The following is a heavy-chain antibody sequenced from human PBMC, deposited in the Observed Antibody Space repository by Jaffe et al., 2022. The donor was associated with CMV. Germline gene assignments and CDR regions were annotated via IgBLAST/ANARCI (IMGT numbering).Heavy chain of an antibody. CDR1: GFTFSSYS. D-gene: IGHD3-3*01. J-gene: IGHJ6*02. V-gene: IGHV3-21*01. CDR3: ARDTSGGDFWSGDYYYYGMDV. CDR2: ISSSSSYI. Sequence: EVQLVESGGGLVKPGGSLRLSCAASGFTFSSYSMNWVRQAPGKGLEWVSSISSSSSYIYYADSVKGRFTISRDNAKNSLYLQMNSLRAEDTAVYYCARDTSGGDFWSGDYYYYGMDVWGQGTTVTVSS.